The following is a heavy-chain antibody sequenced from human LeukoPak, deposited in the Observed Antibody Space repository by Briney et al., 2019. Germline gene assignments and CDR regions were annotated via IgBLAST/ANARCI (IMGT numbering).Heavy chain of an antibody. CDR2: IYYSGST. J-gene: IGHJ6*02. CDR1: GGSISSYY. V-gene: IGHV4-59*01. Sequence: SETLSLTCTVSGGSISSYYWSWIRQPPGKGLEWIGYIYYSGSTNSNPSLKSRVTISVDTSKNQFSLKLSSVTAADTAVYYCARMGTYYYYGMDVWGQGTTVTVSS. CDR3: ARMGTYYYYGMDV.